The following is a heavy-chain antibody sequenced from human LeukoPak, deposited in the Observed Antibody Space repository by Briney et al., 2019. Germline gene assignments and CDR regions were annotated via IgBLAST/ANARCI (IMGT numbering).Heavy chain of an antibody. V-gene: IGHV6-1*01. Sequence: HSRTLSLTCAISGDSVSTNTAAWNWIRQSPSRGLEWLGKTYYRSKRFNDYALSVKSRIIINTDTSRNQFSLQLSSVTAADTAVYYCARTSGSYFYYYGMDVWGQGTTVTVSS. D-gene: IGHD1-26*01. CDR1: GDSVSTNTAA. CDR3: ARTSGSYFYYYGMDV. J-gene: IGHJ6*02. CDR2: TYYRSKRFN.